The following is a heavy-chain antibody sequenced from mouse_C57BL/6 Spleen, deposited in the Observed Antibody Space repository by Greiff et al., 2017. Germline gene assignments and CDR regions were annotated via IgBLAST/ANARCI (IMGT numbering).Heavy chain of an antibody. CDR2: IRNKANGYTT. V-gene: IGHV7-3*01. D-gene: IGHD2-4*01. Sequence: EVMLVESGGGLVQPGGSLSLSCAASGFTFTDYYMSWVRQPPGKALEWLGFIRNKANGYTTEYSASVKGRFTISRDNSQSILYLQMNAMRAEDSATYYCASAPTMITTGYYYAMDDWGQGTSVTVSS. CDR3: ASAPTMITTGYYYAMDD. J-gene: IGHJ4*01. CDR1: GFTFTDYY.